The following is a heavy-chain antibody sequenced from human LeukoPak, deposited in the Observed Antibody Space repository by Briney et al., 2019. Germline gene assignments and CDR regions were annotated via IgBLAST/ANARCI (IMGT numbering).Heavy chain of an antibody. V-gene: IGHV4-4*07. CDR3: ARDLARNLWFGELSNPLDP. CDR1: GGSISSYY. CDR2: IYTSGST. D-gene: IGHD3-10*01. J-gene: IGHJ5*02. Sequence: SETLSLTCTVSGGSISSYYWSWIRQPAGKGLEWIGRIYTSGSTNYNPSLKSRVTMSVDTSKNQFSLKLSSVTAADTAVYYCARDLARNLWFGELSNPLDPWGQGTLVTVSS.